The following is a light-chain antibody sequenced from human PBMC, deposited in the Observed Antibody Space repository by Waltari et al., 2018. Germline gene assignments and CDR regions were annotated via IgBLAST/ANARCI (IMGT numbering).Light chain of an antibody. CDR2: GTS. V-gene: IGKV1-9*01. Sequence: DIQLTQSPSFLSASVGDRVTITCRASQGTNTYLAWYQQKPGKAPNLLIHGTSTLQSGVPSRFSGSQSGTEFTLTISSLQPEDFSTYYCQQFKSFLFTFGQGTRLDIK. CDR1: QGTNTY. J-gene: IGKJ5*01. CDR3: QQFKSFLFT.